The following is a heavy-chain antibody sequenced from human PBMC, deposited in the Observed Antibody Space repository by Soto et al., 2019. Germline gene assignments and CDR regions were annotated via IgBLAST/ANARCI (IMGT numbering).Heavy chain of an antibody. V-gene: IGHV4-4*02. CDR2: IFHSGST. CDR3: AAATRSSSGSHYFDD. D-gene: IGHD3-22*01. CDR1: GVSISTNTW. J-gene: IGHJ4*02. Sequence: SETLSLTCAVSGVSISTNTWWTWVRQSPGKGLEWIGEIFHSGSTNYNASLKSRVTISVDKSKNQFSLILNSLTAADTAVYYCAAATRSSSGSHYFDDWGQGTLVTVSS.